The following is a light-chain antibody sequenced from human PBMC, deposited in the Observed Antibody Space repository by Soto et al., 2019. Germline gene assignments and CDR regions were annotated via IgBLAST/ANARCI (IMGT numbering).Light chain of an antibody. CDR2: WAS. J-gene: IGKJ2*01. CDR1: QSVLYSSNNKNY. V-gene: IGKV4-1*01. CDR3: QQYHSTPYT. Sequence: DIVMTQSPDSLPVSLGERATINCKSSQSVLYSSNNKNYLAWYQQKPGQPPKLLIFWASSRESGVPDRFSGGGSGTDYTLTISSLQAEEVAVYYCQQYHSTPYTFGQGTKLEIK.